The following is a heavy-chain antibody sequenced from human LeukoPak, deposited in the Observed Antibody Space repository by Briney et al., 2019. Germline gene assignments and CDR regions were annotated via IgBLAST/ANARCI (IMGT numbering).Heavy chain of an antibody. CDR2: IYYSGST. Sequence: PSETLSLTCTVSGGSISSGDYYWSWIRQPPGKGLEWIGHIYYSGSTYYNPSLKSRVTISVDTSKNQFSLKLSSVTAADTAVYYCARGEIVVVAADYRYYYYGMDVWGQGTTVTVSS. V-gene: IGHV4-30-4*01. CDR3: ARGEIVVVAADYRYYYYGMDV. CDR1: GGSISSGDYY. J-gene: IGHJ6*02. D-gene: IGHD2-15*01.